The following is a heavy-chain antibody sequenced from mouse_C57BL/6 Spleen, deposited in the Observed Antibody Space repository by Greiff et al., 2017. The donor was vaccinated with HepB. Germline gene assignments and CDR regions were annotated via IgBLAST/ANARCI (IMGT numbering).Heavy chain of an antibody. CDR3: ARYKAYSYYYAMDY. Sequence: EVKLVESGGGLVQPGGSLSLSCAASGFTFTDYYMSWVRQPPGKALEWLGFIRNKANGYTTEYSASVKGRFTISRDNSQSILYLQMNALRAKDSATYYCARYKAYSYYYAMDYWGQGTSVTVSS. J-gene: IGHJ4*01. V-gene: IGHV7-3*01. D-gene: IGHD2-10*01. CDR2: IRNKANGYTT. CDR1: GFTFTDYY.